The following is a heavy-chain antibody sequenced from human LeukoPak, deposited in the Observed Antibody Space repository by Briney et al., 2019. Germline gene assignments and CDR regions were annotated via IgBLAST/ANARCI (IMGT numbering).Heavy chain of an antibody. J-gene: IGHJ3*02. CDR2: ISSSSSYI. CDR1: GFTFSSYS. V-gene: IGHV3-21*01. Sequence: GGSLRLSCAASGFTFSSYSMNWVRQAPGKGLEWVSSISSSSSYIYYADSVKGRFTISRDNAKNSLYLQVNSLRAEDTAVYYCARDSSSDDAFDIWGQGTMVTVSS. CDR3: ARDSSSDDAFDI.